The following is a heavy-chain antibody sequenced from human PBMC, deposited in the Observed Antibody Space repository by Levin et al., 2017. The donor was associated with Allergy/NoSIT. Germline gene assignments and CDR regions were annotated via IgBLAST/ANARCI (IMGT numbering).Heavy chain of an antibody. Sequence: GGSLRLSCVASGFTSNIYVMRWVRQAPGKGLEWVSSITDDGGTYYGDSVKGRLTITRDNSKNTLYLQITSLRAEDTAVYYWAKSMTPTTRFGMDVWGTGTTVTVSS. D-gene: IGHD4-11*01. CDR2: ITDDGGT. J-gene: IGHJ6*03. V-gene: IGHV3-23*01. CDR3: AKSMTPTTRFGMDV. CDR1: GFTSNIYV.